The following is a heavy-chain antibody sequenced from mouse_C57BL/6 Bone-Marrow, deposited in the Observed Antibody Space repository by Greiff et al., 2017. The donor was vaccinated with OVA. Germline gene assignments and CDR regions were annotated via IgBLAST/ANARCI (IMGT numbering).Heavy chain of an antibody. V-gene: IGHV1-15*01. Sequence: VQLQQSGAELVRPGASVTLSCKASGYTFTDYEMHWVKQTPVHGLEWIGAIDPETGGTAYTQKFTGKAILTADKSSSTAYMELRSRTSEDSTVYYCTRAPTGFAYWGQGTLVTVSA. J-gene: IGHJ3*01. CDR3: TRAPTGFAY. CDR1: GYTFTDYE. CDR2: IDPETGGT.